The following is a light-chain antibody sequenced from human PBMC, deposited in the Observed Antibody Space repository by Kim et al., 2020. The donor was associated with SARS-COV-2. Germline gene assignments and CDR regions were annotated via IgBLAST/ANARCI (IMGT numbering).Light chain of an antibody. Sequence: EIVMTQSPATLSVSPGERATLSCRASQTLTYTLAWYQQRPGQAPRLLICDASTRATGIPARFSGSGSGTEFTLTISSLQSEDFAVYYCQQYNKWPRTFGQGTKVDIK. J-gene: IGKJ1*01. CDR3: QQYNKWPRT. CDR1: QTLTYT. V-gene: IGKV3-15*01. CDR2: DAS.